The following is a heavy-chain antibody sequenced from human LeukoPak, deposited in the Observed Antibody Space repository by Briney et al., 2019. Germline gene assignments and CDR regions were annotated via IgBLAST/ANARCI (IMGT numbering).Heavy chain of an antibody. CDR3: ATPNGGGSDIYYYGMDV. Sequence: SETLSLTCTVPGGSVSSGSYYWSWIRQPPGKGLEWIGCIYYSGSTNYNPSLKSRVTISVDTSKNQFSLKLSSVTAADTAVYYCATPNGGGSDIYYYGMDVWGQGTTVTVSS. CDR2: IYYSGST. D-gene: IGHD2-15*01. V-gene: IGHV4-61*01. J-gene: IGHJ6*02. CDR1: GGSVSSGSYY.